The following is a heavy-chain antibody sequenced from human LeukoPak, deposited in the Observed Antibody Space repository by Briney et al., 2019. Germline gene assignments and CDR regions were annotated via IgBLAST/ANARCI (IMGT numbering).Heavy chain of an antibody. CDR2: ISYDGSNK. CDR1: GLMFSSYG. Sequence: GGSLRLSCAASGLMFSSYGMHWVRQAPGKGLEWVAVISYDGSNKYYADSVKGRFTISRDNSKNTLYLQMNSLRAEDTAVYYCARQGPYYYYGMDVWGQGTTVTVSS. V-gene: IGHV3-30*03. J-gene: IGHJ6*02. CDR3: ARQGPYYYYGMDV.